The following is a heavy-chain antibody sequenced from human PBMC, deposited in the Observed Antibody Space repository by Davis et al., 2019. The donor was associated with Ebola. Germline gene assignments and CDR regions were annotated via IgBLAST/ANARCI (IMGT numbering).Heavy chain of an antibody. Sequence: HTGGSLRLSCAASGFTFSDYWMHWVRQAAGKGLVWVSRIKSDGSSISYADSVKGRFTISRDNAKNTLYLQMNSLRAEDTALYYCAKDAVLESHGMDVWGQGTTVTVSS. CDR1: GFTFSDYW. D-gene: IGHD3-3*01. CDR3: AKDAVLESHGMDV. J-gene: IGHJ6*02. CDR2: IKSDGSSI. V-gene: IGHV3-74*01.